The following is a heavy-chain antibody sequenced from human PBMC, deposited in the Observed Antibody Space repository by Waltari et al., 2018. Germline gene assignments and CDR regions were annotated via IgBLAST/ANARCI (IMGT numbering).Heavy chain of an antibody. CDR3: ARRNQAFDI. CDR2: IYYSGST. Sequence: QLQLHESGPGQVKPSEALSLTCPGAGRTISSRAYYWGWIRQPPGKGLEWIGNIYYSGSTYYNPSLKSRVTISVDTSRNQFSLNLISVTAADTAVYYCARRNQAFDIWGRGTMVTVSS. V-gene: IGHV4-39*01. J-gene: IGHJ3*02. CDR1: GRTISSRAYY.